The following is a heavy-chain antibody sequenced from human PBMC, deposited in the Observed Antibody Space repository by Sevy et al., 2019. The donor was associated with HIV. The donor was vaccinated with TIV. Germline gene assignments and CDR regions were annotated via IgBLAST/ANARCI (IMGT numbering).Heavy chain of an antibody. CDR1: GFTFSSYG. CDR3: ARGGKYSYGSYYYYYYMDV. J-gene: IGHJ6*03. CDR2: ISYDGSNK. V-gene: IGHV3-30*03. Sequence: GGSLRLSCAASGFTFSSYGMHWVRQAPGKGLEWVAVISYDGSNKYYADSVKGRFTISRDNSKNTLYLQMNSLRAEDTAVYYCARGGKYSYGSYYYYYYMDVWGKGTTVTVSS. D-gene: IGHD5-18*01.